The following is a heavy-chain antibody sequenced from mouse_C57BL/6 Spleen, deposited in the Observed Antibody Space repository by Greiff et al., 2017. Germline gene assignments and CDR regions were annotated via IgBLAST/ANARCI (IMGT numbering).Heavy chain of an antibody. CDR3: AVLLRPYYYAMDY. D-gene: IGHD1-1*01. Sequence: EVQLQQSGPVLVKPGASVKMSCKASGYTFTDYYMNWVKQSHGKSLEWIGVINPYNGGTSYNQKFKGKATLTVDKSSSTAYMELNSLTSEDSAVYYCAVLLRPYYYAMDYWGQGTSVTVSS. J-gene: IGHJ4*01. CDR1: GYTFTDYY. CDR2: INPYNGGT. V-gene: IGHV1-19*01.